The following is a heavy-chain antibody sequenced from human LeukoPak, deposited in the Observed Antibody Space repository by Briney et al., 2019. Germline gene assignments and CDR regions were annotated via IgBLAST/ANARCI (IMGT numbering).Heavy chain of an antibody. J-gene: IGHJ4*02. CDR1: GGSISSGGYS. CDR2: IYHSGST. Sequence: SQTLSLTCAVSGGSISSGGYSWSWIRQPPGKGLEWIGYIYHSGSTYYNPSLKSRVTISVDRSKNQFSLKLSSVTAADTAVYYCARDWENYGGNPGLGYWGQGTLVTVSS. D-gene: IGHD4-23*01. CDR3: ARDWENYGGNPGLGY. V-gene: IGHV4-30-2*01.